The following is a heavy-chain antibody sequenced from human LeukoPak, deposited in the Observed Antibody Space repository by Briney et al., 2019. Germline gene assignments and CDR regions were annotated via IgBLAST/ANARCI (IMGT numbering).Heavy chain of an antibody. D-gene: IGHD6-13*01. CDR2: IWYDGSNK. CDR3: ARNRFRIAAGAFDI. J-gene: IGHJ3*02. Sequence: GRSLRLSCAASGFTFSSYGMHWVRQAPGKGLEWVAVIWYDGSNKYYADSVKGRLTISRDNSKNTLYLQMNSLRAEDTAVYYCARNRFRIAAGAFDIWGQGTMVTVSS. V-gene: IGHV3-33*01. CDR1: GFTFSSYG.